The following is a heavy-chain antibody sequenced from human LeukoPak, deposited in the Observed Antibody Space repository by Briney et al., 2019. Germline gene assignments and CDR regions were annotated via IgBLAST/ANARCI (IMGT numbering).Heavy chain of an antibody. CDR1: GFTINNYG. V-gene: IGHV3-30*18. CDR3: AKDTALRYFDWVPFDY. D-gene: IGHD3-9*01. J-gene: IGHJ4*02. Sequence: GRSLRPSCAASGFTINNYGMHWVRQAPGKGLEWVAVISYDGSNKYCADSVKGRFTISRDSSKNTLYLQMNSLRAEDTAVYYCAKDTALRYFDWVPFDYWGQGTLVTVSS. CDR2: ISYDGSNK.